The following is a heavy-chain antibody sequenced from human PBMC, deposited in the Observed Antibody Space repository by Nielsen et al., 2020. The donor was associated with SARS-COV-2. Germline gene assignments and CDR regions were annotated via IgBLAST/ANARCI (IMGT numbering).Heavy chain of an antibody. CDR2: IRRDSGAR. V-gene: IGHV3-7*01. J-gene: IGHJ4*02. Sequence: GESLKISCVGSGFSLSNYWMSWVRQAPGRGLEWVANIRRDSGARFYVDSVKGRFTISRDNSKNTLYLQMNSLRAEDTAVYYCARTSGSYFSHLGYWGQGTLVTVSS. D-gene: IGHD1-26*01. CDR1: GFSLSNYW. CDR3: ARTSGSYFSHLGY.